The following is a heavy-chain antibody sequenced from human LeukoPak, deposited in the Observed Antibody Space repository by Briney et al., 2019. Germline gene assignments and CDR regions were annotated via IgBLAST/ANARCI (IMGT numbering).Heavy chain of an antibody. D-gene: IGHD3-10*01. CDR3: AKEDSALWFGELSYYFDS. V-gene: IGHV3-23*01. J-gene: IGHJ4*02. CDR2: ISDSGGST. CDR1: GFTFSSYA. Sequence: GGSLRLSCAASGFTFSSYAMSWVRQAPGKGLEWVSAISDSGGSTYYADSVKGRFTVSRDNFKNTVHLQMNSLRADDTAVYYCAKEDSALWFGELSYYFDSWGQGALVTVSS.